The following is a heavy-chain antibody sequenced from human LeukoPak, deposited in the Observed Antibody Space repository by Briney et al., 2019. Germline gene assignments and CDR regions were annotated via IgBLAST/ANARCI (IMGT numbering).Heavy chain of an antibody. Sequence: GESLKISCKGSGYSFTSYWIGWVRQMPGKGLEWMGIIYPGDSDTRYSPSFQGQVTISADKSISTAYLQWSSLKASDTAMYYRARLNSGYSSGWFLDYWGQGTLVTVSS. V-gene: IGHV5-51*01. J-gene: IGHJ4*02. CDR1: GYSFTSYW. CDR3: ARLNSGYSSGWFLDY. D-gene: IGHD6-19*01. CDR2: IYPGDSDT.